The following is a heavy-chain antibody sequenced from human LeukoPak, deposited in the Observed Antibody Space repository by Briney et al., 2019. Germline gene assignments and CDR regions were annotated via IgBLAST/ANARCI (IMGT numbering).Heavy chain of an antibody. CDR2: IYYSGST. J-gene: IGHJ4*02. CDR3: ARDTSSSGSYYGY. D-gene: IGHD1-26*01. CDR1: GGSISSYY. V-gene: IGHV4-59*01. Sequence: SETLSLTCTVSGGSISSYYWSWIRQPPGKGLEWIGYIYYSGSTNYNPSLKSRVTISVDTSKNRFSLKLSSVTAADTAVYDCARDTSSSGSYYGYWGQGTLVTVSS.